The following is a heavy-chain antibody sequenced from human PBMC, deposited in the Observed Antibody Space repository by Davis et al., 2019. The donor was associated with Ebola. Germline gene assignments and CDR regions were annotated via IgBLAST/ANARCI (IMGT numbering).Heavy chain of an antibody. J-gene: IGHJ4*02. CDR3: ARVGCTGGVCYTLDY. CDR2: INPNSGGT. V-gene: IGHV1-2*04. D-gene: IGHD2-8*02. CDR1: GYTFTSYY. Sequence: ASVQVSCKASGYTFTSYYMHWVRQAPGQGLEWMGWINPNSGGTNYAQKFQGWVTMTRDTSISTAYMELSRLRSDDTAVYYCARVGCTGGVCYTLDYWGQGTLVTVSS.